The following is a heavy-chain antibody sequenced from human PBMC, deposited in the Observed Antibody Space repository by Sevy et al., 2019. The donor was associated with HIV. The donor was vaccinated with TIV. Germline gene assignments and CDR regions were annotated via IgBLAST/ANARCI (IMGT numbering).Heavy chain of an antibody. Sequence: GGSLRLSCAASGFTVSSNYMSWVRQAPGKGLEWVSVIYSGGSTYYADSVKGRVTISRDNSKNTLYLQMNSLRAEDTAVYYCARGGLEGYGDYFDYWGQGTLVTVSS. CDR3: ARGGLEGYGDYFDY. CDR1: GFTVSSNY. D-gene: IGHD4-17*01. CDR2: IYSGGST. J-gene: IGHJ4*02. V-gene: IGHV3-53*01.